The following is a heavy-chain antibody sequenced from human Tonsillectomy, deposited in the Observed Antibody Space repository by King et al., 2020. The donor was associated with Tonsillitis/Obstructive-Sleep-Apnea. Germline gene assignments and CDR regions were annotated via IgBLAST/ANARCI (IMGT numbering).Heavy chain of an antibody. D-gene: IGHD3-9*01. Sequence: QLQESGPGLVKPSQTLSLTCTVSGGSITSGGNYWGWVRQHPGKGLEWIGHIYHSGNNYYNPPLKSRITMSVDASENQFSLKLTSVTAADTAVYYCVRVTGKVPIFDYWGQGTLVTVSS. V-gene: IGHV4-31*03. CDR3: VRVTGKVPIFDY. CDR2: IYHSGNN. CDR1: GGSITSGGNY. J-gene: IGHJ4*02.